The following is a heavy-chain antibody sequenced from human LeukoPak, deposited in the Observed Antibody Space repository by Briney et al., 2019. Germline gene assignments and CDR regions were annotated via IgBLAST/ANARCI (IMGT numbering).Heavy chain of an antibody. CDR3: ARDSSSWYFGAYYYYGMDV. CDR1: GFTFSDYY. J-gene: IGHJ6*02. Sequence: KPGGSLRLSCAASGFTFSDYYMSWIRQAPGKGLEWVSYISSSGSTIYYADSVKGRFTISRDNAKNSLYLQMNSLRAEDTAVYYCARDSSSWYFGAYYYYGMDVWGQGITVTVSS. V-gene: IGHV3-11*01. CDR2: ISSSGSTI. D-gene: IGHD6-13*01.